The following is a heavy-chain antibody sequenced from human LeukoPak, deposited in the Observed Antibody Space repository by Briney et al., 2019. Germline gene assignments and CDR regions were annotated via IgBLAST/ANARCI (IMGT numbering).Heavy chain of an antibody. J-gene: IGHJ6*03. CDR3: ARGVAAAYYYMDV. CDR2: INPNSGGT. Sequence: ASVKVSCKASGYTFTGYYMHWVRQAPGQGLEWMGRINPNSGGTNYAQKFQGRVTMTRDTSISTAYMELSRLRSDDTAVYYCARGVAAAYYYMDVWGKGTTVTVSS. V-gene: IGHV1-2*06. D-gene: IGHD6-13*01. CDR1: GYTFTGYY.